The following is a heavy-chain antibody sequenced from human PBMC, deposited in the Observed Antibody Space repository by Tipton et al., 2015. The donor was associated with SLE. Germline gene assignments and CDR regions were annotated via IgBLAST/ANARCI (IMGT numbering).Heavy chain of an antibody. CDR1: GFSFSSHW. J-gene: IGHJ2*01. D-gene: IGHD6-6*01. CDR2: ISSSGSTT. CDR3: ARKVTGSSRYFDL. V-gene: IGHV3-48*03. Sequence: SLRLSCAASGFSFSSHWMSWVRQAPGKGLEWVSYISSSGSTTYYAESVKGRFNISRNNAENSLYLQMNSLRAEDTAIYHCARKVTGSSRYFDLWGRGTLVTVSS.